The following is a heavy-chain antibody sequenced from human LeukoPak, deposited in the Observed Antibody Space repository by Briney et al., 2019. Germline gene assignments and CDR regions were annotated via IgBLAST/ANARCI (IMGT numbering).Heavy chain of an antibody. J-gene: IGHJ4*02. Sequence: GGSLRLSCAASGFTFDDYAMHWVRQAPGKGLEWVSGISWNSGSVGYADSVKGRFTISSDNAKNSLYLQMNSLRAEDMALYYCARSVEMATRIDYWGQGTLVTVSS. V-gene: IGHV3-9*03. D-gene: IGHD5-24*01. CDR3: ARSVEMATRIDY. CDR1: GFTFDDYA. CDR2: ISWNSGSV.